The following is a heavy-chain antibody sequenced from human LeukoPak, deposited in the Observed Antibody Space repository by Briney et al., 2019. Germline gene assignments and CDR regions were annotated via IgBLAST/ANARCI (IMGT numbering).Heavy chain of an antibody. Sequence: PGGSLRLSCAASGFTFSSYSMNWVRQAPGKGLEWVSSISSSSSYIYYADSVKGRFTISRDNAKNSLYLQMNSLRAEDTAVYYCARVLSGSYSFGYWGQGTLVTVSS. CDR2: ISSSSSYI. J-gene: IGHJ4*02. V-gene: IGHV3-21*01. D-gene: IGHD1-26*01. CDR1: GFTFSSYS. CDR3: ARVLSGSYSFGY.